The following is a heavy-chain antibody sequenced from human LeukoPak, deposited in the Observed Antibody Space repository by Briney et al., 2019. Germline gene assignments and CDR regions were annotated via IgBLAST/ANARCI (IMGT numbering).Heavy chain of an antibody. V-gene: IGHV4-61*01. D-gene: IGHD7-27*01. CDR2: IYYSGST. Sequence: PSETLSLTCTVSGGSVSSGSYYWSWIRQPPGKGLEWIGYIYYSGSTNYNPSLKSRVTISVDTSKNQFSLQLNSVTPEDTAVYYCARGRLYVTGEQPHHFDYWGQGTRVTVSS. CDR3: ARGRLYVTGEQPHHFDY. J-gene: IGHJ4*02. CDR1: GGSVSSGSYY.